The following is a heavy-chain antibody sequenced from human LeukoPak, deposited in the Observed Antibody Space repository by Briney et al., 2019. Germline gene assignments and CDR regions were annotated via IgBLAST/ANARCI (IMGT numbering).Heavy chain of an antibody. Sequence: EASVKVSCKASGYTFTSYGISWVRQAPGQGLEWMGWISAYNGNTNYAQKLQGRVTMTTDTSTSTAYMELRSLRSDDTAVYYCARVEQQLVLGYFDLWGRGTLVTVSS. CDR2: ISAYNGNT. CDR1: GYTFTSYG. J-gene: IGHJ2*01. V-gene: IGHV1-18*01. CDR3: ARVEQQLVLGYFDL. D-gene: IGHD6-13*01.